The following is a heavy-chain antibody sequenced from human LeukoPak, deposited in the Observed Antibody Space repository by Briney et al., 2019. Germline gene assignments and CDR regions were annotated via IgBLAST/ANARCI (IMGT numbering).Heavy chain of an antibody. D-gene: IGHD1-1*01. CDR2: INHSGST. CDR3: AGHLDGDPAAIDY. CDR1: GGSFSGYY. J-gene: IGHJ4*02. V-gene: IGHV4-34*01. Sequence: PSETLSLTCAVYGGSFSGYYWSWLRQPPGKGLEWIGEINHSGSTYYNPSLKSRVTISVDTSKNQFSLKLSSVTAADTAVYYCAGHLDGDPAAIDYWGQGTLVTVSS.